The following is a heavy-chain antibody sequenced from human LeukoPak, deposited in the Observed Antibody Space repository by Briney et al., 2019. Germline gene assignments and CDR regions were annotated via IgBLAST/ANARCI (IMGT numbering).Heavy chain of an antibody. CDR2: INPNSGGT. CDR1: GYTFTGYY. V-gene: IGHV1-2*02. Sequence: ASVKVSCKASGYTFTGYYMHWVRQAPGQGLEWMGWINPNSGGTNYAQKFQGRVTMTRDTSISTAYMELSRLRSDDTAVYYCARDRPHYGSGSYDFDYWGQGTLVTVSS. J-gene: IGHJ4*02. CDR3: ARDRPHYGSGSYDFDY. D-gene: IGHD3-10*01.